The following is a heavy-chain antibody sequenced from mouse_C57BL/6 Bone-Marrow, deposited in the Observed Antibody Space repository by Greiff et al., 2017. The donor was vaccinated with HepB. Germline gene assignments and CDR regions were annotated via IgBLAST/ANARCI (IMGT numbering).Heavy chain of an antibody. J-gene: IGHJ3*01. V-gene: IGHV1-69*01. CDR1: GYTFTSYW. CDR3: ARRVDYDGFAY. D-gene: IGHD2-4*01. Sequence: QVQLQQPGAELVMPGASVKLSCKASGYTFTSYWMHWVKQRPGQGLEWIGEIDPSDSYTNYNQKFKGKSTLTVDKSSSTAYMQLSSLTSEDSAVYYCARRVDYDGFAYWGQGTLVTVSA. CDR2: IDPSDSYT.